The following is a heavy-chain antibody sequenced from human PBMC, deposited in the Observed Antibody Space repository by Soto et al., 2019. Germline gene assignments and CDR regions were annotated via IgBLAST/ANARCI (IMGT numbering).Heavy chain of an antibody. V-gene: IGHV1-69*13. CDR1: GGTFSSYA. CDR3: AIMGKYYYDSSGPTGEFDY. J-gene: IGHJ4*02. CDR2: IIPIFGTA. D-gene: IGHD3-22*01. Sequence: GASVKVSCKASGGTFSSYAISWVRQAPGQGLEWMGGIIPIFGTANYAQKIQGRVTITADESTSTANIELSSLRTEDTAVNYCAIMGKYYYDSSGPTGEFDYWGQGTLVTVSS.